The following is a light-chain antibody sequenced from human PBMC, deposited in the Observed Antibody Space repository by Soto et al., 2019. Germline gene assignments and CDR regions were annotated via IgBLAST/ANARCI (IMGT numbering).Light chain of an antibody. CDR2: KVS. V-gene: IGKV2-30*01. CDR3: QQYGSSGT. Sequence: DVVMTQSPLSLPVTLGQPASISCRSHQSLVYSDGNAYLNWFQQRPGQPPRRLIYKVSNRDSRVPDRFSGSGSGTDFTLTISRLEPEDFAVCYCQQYGSSGTFGQGTKVDIK. CDR1: QSLVYSDGNAY. J-gene: IGKJ1*01.